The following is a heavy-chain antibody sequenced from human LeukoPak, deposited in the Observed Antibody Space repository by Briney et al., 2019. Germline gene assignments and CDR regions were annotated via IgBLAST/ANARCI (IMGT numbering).Heavy chain of an antibody. CDR3: ARQDRSTAYYYGSGSISGWFDP. J-gene: IGHJ5*02. Sequence: SETLSLTCTVSGGSISSSSYYWGWIRQPPGKGLEWIGSIYYSGSTYYNPSLKSRVTISVDTSKNQFSLKLSSVTAADTAVYYCARQDRSTAYYYGSGSISGWFDPWGQGTLVTVSS. V-gene: IGHV4-39*01. CDR1: GGSISSSSYY. CDR2: IYYSGST. D-gene: IGHD3-10*01.